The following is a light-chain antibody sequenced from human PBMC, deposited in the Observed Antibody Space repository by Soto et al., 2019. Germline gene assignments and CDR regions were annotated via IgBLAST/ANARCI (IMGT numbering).Light chain of an antibody. CDR3: CSYAGRYTYV. Sequence: QSALTQPPSASGSPGRSVTISCTGTSSDVGGYDYVSWFQQHPGKAPKLIIYEVTKRPSGVPDRFSASKSGNTASLTVSGLQAEDEADYYCCSYAGRYTYVFGTGTKVTVL. V-gene: IGLV2-8*01. CDR1: SSDVGGYDY. J-gene: IGLJ1*01. CDR2: EVT.